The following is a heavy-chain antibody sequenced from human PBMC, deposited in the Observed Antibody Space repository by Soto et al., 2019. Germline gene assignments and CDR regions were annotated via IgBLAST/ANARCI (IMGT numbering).Heavy chain of an antibody. CDR1: GYTFTRYG. CDR3: ARLDRKLTTYYYDSSGYNY. V-gene: IGHV1-18*04. D-gene: IGHD3-22*01. Sequence: ASVKVSFKASGYTFTRYGISWVRQAPGQGLEWMGWISAYNGNTNYAQKLQGRVTMTTDTSTSTAYMELRSLRSDDTAVYYCARLDRKLTTYYYDSSGYNYWGQGTLVTVSS. J-gene: IGHJ4*02. CDR2: ISAYNGNT.